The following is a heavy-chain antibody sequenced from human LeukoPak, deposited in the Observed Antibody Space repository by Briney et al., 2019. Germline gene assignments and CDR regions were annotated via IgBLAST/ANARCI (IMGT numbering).Heavy chain of an antibody. Sequence: GGSLRLSCAASGFTFSSYWMSWVRQAPGKGLEWVANIDQDGSGEYYADSVKGRFTISRDNAKNSLFLQMNSLRAEDTAIYYCARAGPYQLPPRPVDYWGQGTLVTVSS. D-gene: IGHD2-2*01. V-gene: IGHV3-7*01. CDR2: IDQDGSGE. J-gene: IGHJ4*02. CDR3: ARAGPYQLPPRPVDY. CDR1: GFTFSSYW.